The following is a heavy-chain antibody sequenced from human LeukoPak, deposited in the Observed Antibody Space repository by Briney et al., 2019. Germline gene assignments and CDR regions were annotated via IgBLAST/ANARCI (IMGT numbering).Heavy chain of an antibody. Sequence: GGSLRLSCAASGFTFSDYAIHWVRQAPGMGLEWVAVISYDGSNKYYADSVKGRFTISRDNSKNTLYLQMNSLRAEDTAVYYCARDSYYYYYGMDVWGQGTTVTVSS. V-gene: IGHV3-30-3*01. CDR2: ISYDGSNK. CDR1: GFTFSDYA. CDR3: ARDSYYYYYGMDV. J-gene: IGHJ6*02.